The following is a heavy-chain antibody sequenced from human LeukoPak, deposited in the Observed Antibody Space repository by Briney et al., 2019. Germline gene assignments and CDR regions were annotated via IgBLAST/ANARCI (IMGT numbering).Heavy chain of an antibody. CDR1: GGSISSSDYF. V-gene: IGHV4-39*01. Sequence: SETLSLTCTVSGGSISSSDYFWGWFRQPPGRELEYIGNIYYSGSTYYKSSLKSRVTMSVHTSKNQFSLQLTSVTAADTAVHYCARHRVYYHYFDYWGQGTLVTVSS. CDR3: ARHRVYYHYFDY. D-gene: IGHD3-22*01. CDR2: IYYSGST. J-gene: IGHJ4*02.